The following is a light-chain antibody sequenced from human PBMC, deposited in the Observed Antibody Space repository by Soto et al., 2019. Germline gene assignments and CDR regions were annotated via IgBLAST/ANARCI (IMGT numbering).Light chain of an antibody. CDR3: IRYGDSPSAYT. CDR2: GAS. CDR1: QSVSSRN. V-gene: IGKV3-20*01. J-gene: IGKJ2*01. Sequence: EIVLTQSPGTVSLSPGERATLSCRASQSVSSRNLAWYRQKPGQAPSLLIFGASNRATGIPDRFSGSGSGTDFTLTISRLEPEDCAVYYCIRYGDSPSAYTFGQGTKLEIK.